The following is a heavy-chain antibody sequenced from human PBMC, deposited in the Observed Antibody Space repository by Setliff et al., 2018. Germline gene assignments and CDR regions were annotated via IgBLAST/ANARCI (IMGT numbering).Heavy chain of an antibody. J-gene: IGHJ6*04. CDR3: TSGKGVRGVIITGGLDV. CDR2: MMPSSGNT. CDR1: GYTFTSYD. Sequence: GASVKVSCKASGYTFTSYDINWVRQATGQGLEWMGWMMPSSGNTGYAQKFQGRLTMTRNTSISTAYMELSSLTSKDTAVYYCTSGKGVRGVIITGGLDVWGKGTTVTVSS. V-gene: IGHV1-8*02. D-gene: IGHD3-10*01.